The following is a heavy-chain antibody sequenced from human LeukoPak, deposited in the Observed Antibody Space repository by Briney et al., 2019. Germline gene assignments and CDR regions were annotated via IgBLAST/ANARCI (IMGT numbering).Heavy chain of an antibody. J-gene: IGHJ4*02. Sequence: GESLKISCKGSGYSFTTYWIGWVRQLPGEGLEWMGTIDPADSDIRYSPSFQGQVTISADKSNSTAYLQWGRVKASDTAMYYCARGLSGYHGYTYFDYWGQGTLVTVSS. V-gene: IGHV5-51*01. CDR1: GYSFTTYW. D-gene: IGHD5-24*01. CDR2: IDPADSDI. CDR3: ARGLSGYHGYTYFDY.